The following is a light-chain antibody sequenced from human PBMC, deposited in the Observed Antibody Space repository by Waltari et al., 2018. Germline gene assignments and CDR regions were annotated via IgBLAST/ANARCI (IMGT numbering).Light chain of an antibody. CDR2: VGTGGIVG. V-gene: IGLV9-49*01. Sequence: QPVLPQAPSASASLGASVTLTCTLSSGSSNYKVDWYQPRPGKGPRFVMRVGTGGIVGSRGDGIPDRFSVSGSGLNRYLTIKNIQEEDESDYHCGADHGRGSNFVYVFGNGTKVTVL. J-gene: IGLJ1*01. CDR3: GADHGRGSNFVYV. CDR1: SGSSNYK.